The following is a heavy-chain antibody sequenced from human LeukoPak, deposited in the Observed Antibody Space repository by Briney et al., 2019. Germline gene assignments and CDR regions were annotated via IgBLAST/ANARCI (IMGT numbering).Heavy chain of an antibody. D-gene: IGHD3-10*01. CDR1: GDSVSSNTAA. J-gene: IGHJ3*02. Sequence: SQTLSLTCAISGDSVSSNTAAWIWIRQSPSRGLEWLGRTYYRSKWVNEYAVSVKGRITINPDTSMNQFSLQLNSVTPEDTAIYYCARGGSGGRAFDIWGQGTMVTVFS. CDR2: TYYRSKWVN. V-gene: IGHV6-1*01. CDR3: ARGGSGGRAFDI.